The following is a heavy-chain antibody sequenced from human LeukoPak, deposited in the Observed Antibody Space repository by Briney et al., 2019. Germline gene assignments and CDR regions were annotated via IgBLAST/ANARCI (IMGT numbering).Heavy chain of an antibody. CDR1: GFTFSTYD. V-gene: IGHV3-13*01. CDR3: ARENYDSRSFDY. D-gene: IGHD3-22*01. CDR2: IGTAGDT. J-gene: IGHJ4*02. Sequence: GGSLRLSRAASGFTFSTYDMHWVRQATGKGLEWVSVIGTAGDTYYPGSVKGRFTISRENAKNSLDLQMNSLRAGDTAVYYCARENYDSRSFDYWGQGTLVTVSS.